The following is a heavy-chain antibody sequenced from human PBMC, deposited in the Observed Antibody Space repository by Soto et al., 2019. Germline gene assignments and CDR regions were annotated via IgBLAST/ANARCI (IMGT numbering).Heavy chain of an antibody. CDR1: GFTFSSYA. CDR3: AKDRHRXSVQLWSRDHYYYGMDV. J-gene: IGHJ6*02. D-gene: IGHD5-18*01. V-gene: IGHV3-23*01. Sequence: QPGGSLRLSCAASGFTFSSYAMSWARQAPGKGLEWVSAISGSGGSTYYADSVKGRFTISRDNSKNTLYLQMNSLRAEDTAVYYCAKDRHRXSVQLWSRDHYYYGMDVWGQGTTVTVSS. CDR2: ISGSGGST.